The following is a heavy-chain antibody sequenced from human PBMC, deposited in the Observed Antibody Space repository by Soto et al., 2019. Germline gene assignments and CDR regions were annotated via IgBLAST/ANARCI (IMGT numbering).Heavy chain of an antibody. D-gene: IGHD2-2*02. Sequence: PGGSLRLSCEASGFPFNNYAMSWVRQAPGKGLEWVSAISGSGGSTYYADSVKGRFTISRDNSKNTLYLQMNSLRAEDTAVYYCAKDRTHLVQAAIAGDYWGQGTLVTVSS. CDR3: AKDRTHLVQAAIAGDY. V-gene: IGHV3-23*01. CDR2: ISGSGGST. J-gene: IGHJ4*02. CDR1: GFPFNNYA.